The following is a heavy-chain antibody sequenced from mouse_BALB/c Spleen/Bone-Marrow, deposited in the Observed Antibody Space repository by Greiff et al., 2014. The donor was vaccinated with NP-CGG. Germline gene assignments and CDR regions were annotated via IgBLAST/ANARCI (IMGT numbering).Heavy chain of an antibody. CDR2: IFPGDGGT. V-gene: IGHV1-85*01. CDR1: GYTFTSYV. D-gene: IGHD2-14*01. J-gene: IGHJ3*01. Sequence: VQLQESGAELVKPGASVKLSCKASGYTFTSYVINWVRQRPEQGLEWIGWIFPGDGGTKCNEKFKGKATLTTDKSSSTAYMQLNRLTFEDSAVYFCARNYRYAWFAYWGQGTLVTVSA. CDR3: ARNYRYAWFAY.